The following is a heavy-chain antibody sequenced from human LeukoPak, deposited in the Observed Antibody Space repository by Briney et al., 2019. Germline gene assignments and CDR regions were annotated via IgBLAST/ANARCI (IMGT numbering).Heavy chain of an antibody. Sequence: PGGSLRLSCAASGFTFASYAMNWVRQAPGRGLEEVAVMSGSGRYINYADSVKGRFAISRDNAKNSLYLQMNSLRAEDTAVYYCAREGANYYDSSGYYPEGVDYWGQGTLVTVSS. V-gene: IGHV3-21*01. D-gene: IGHD3-22*01. CDR2: MSGSGRYI. J-gene: IGHJ4*02. CDR1: GFTFASYA. CDR3: AREGANYYDSSGYYPEGVDY.